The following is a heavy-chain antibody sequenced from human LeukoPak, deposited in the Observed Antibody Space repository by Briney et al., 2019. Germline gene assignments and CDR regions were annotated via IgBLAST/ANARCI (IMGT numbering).Heavy chain of an antibody. J-gene: IGHJ4*02. CDR2: IYYSGYT. V-gene: IGHV4-39*07. D-gene: IGHD2/OR15-2a*01. CDR3: ARDSAPNLLAYFDY. Sequence: SETLSLTCTVSGGSISNRSHFWGWIRQTPGKGLEWFGSIYYSGYTYYDPSLKSRFTISVDTSKNQFSLRLNSVTAADTAVYYCARDSAPNLLAYFDYWGQGILVTVSS. CDR1: GGSISNRSHF.